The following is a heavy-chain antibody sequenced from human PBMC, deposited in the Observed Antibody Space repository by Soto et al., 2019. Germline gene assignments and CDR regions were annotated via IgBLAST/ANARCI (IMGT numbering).Heavy chain of an antibody. J-gene: IGHJ6*02. V-gene: IGHV1-69*01. CDR1: GGTFSSYA. CDR3: ARVVRDCSSTSCFYYYYGMDV. D-gene: IGHD2-2*01. CDR2: IIPIFGTA. Sequence: QVQLVQSGAEVKKPGSSVKVSCKASGGTFSSYAISWVRQAPGQGLEWMGGIIPIFGTANYAQKFQGRVTITADESTSTAYMGLSSLRSEDTAVYYCARVVRDCSSTSCFYYYYGMDVWGQGTTVTVSS.